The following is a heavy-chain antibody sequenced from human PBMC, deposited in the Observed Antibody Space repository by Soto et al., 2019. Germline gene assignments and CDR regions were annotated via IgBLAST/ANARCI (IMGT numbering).Heavy chain of an antibody. CDR2: IYPGDSDT. J-gene: IGHJ4*02. D-gene: IGHD3-3*01. V-gene: IGHV5-51*01. CDR1: GYRFTSYW. Sequence: GESLKISCQGSGYRFTSYWIGWVRQMPGKGLEWMGIIYPGDSDTRYSPSFQGQVTISADKSISTAYLQWSSLKASDTAMYYCARRGSYYDFWSGYPFDYWGQGTLVTVS. CDR3: ARRGSYYDFWSGYPFDY.